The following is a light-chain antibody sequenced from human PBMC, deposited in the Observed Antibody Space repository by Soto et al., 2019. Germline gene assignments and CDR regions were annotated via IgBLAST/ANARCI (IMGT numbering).Light chain of an antibody. J-gene: IGKJ4*01. V-gene: IGKV1-8*01. Sequence: IQLTQSRSFLSASVGDRVAITCRASQGISSYLAWYQQKPGKAPKLLIYAASTLQSGVPSRFSGSGSGTDFTLTISCLQSEDFATYYCQQYYSYPLTFGGGTKVDIK. CDR2: AAS. CDR1: QGISSY. CDR3: QQYYSYPLT.